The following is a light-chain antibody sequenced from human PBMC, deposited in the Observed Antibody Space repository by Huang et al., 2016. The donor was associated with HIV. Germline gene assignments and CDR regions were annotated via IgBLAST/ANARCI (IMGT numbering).Light chain of an antibody. CDR1: QSISKW. J-gene: IGKJ5*01. Sequence: DIQMTQSPSSVSASVGDRVTITCRASQSISKWLAWYQQKPGKAPKLLIYGASSLQSGFPSRFSGSGSGTHFTLTISSLQPEDFATYYCQQANSFPSITFGQGTRLEIK. V-gene: IGKV1-12*02. CDR2: GAS. CDR3: QQANSFPSIT.